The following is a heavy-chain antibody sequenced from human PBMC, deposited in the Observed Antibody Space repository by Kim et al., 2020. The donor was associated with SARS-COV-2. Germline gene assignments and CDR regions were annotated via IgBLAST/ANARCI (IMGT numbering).Heavy chain of an antibody. Sequence: ASVKVSCKASGYTFTGSRIHWVRQVPGQGLEWMGWINTDSGDTNYAEHLKGRVNMTRDTSISTAYMELSRLTSADTAVYYCAKYYYSSSGPDFDYWGQGTLITVSS. CDR3: AKYYYSSSGPDFDY. CDR2: INTDSGDT. J-gene: IGHJ4*02. V-gene: IGHV1-2*02. CDR1: GYTFTGSR. D-gene: IGHD3-22*01.